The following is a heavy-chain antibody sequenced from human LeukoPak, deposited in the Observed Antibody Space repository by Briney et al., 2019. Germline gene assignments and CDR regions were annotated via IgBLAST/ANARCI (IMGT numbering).Heavy chain of an antibody. Sequence: GGSLRLSCAASGFTFSSYAMSWVRQAPGKGLEWVSTISHSGGTTYYADSVKGRFAISRDSSKSTLYLQMNGLRGEDTAVYYCAKDDGGSPPDAFDIWGQGTLVTVSS. D-gene: IGHD3-10*01. CDR3: AKDDGGSPPDAFDI. CDR1: GFTFSSYA. J-gene: IGHJ3*02. V-gene: IGHV3-23*01. CDR2: ISHSGGTT.